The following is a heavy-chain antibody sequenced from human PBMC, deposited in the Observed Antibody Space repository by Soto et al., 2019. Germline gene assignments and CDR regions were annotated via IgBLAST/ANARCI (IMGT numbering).Heavy chain of an antibody. CDR3: ARVWSYYDFWSGYSKDGYFDY. J-gene: IGHJ4*02. Sequence: QVQLQESGPGLVKPSQTLSLTCTVSGGSISSGDYYWSWIRQPPGKGLEWIGYIYYSGSTYYNPSLKSRVTISVDTSKNQFSLKLSSVTAADTAVYYCARVWSYYDFWSGYSKDGYFDYWGQGTLVTVSS. CDR1: GGSISSGDYY. V-gene: IGHV4-30-4*01. D-gene: IGHD3-3*01. CDR2: IYYSGST.